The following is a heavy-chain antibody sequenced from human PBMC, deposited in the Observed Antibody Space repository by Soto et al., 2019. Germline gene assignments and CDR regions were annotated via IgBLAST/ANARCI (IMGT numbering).Heavy chain of an antibody. D-gene: IGHD1-26*01. V-gene: IGHV1-18*01. CDR3: ARGGGAHYRFDP. J-gene: IGHJ5*02. CDR2: ISPDTGNT. CDR1: GYTFTSTY. Sequence: QVQLVQSGAELRKPGASVKVSCKAPGYTFTSTYLTWVRQAPGRGLEWVGWISPDTGNTNYAKKFQGRVTLTTDTSTNTVYMELRSLSPDDTAVYYCARGGGAHYRFDPWGQRTLVTVSS.